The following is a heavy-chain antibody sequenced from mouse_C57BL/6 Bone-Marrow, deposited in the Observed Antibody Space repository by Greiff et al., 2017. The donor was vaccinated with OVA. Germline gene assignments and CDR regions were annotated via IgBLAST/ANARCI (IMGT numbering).Heavy chain of an antibody. Sequence: EVMLVESGGDLVKPGGSLKLSCAASGFTFSSYGMSWVRQTPDKRLEWVATISSGGSYTYYPGSVKGRFTISRDNAKNTLYLQLSSLKSEDTAMYYCARHYSNYGYAMDYWGQGTSVTVSS. CDR3: ARHYSNYGYAMDY. D-gene: IGHD2-5*01. CDR1: GFTFSSYG. J-gene: IGHJ4*01. V-gene: IGHV5-6*01. CDR2: ISSGGSYT.